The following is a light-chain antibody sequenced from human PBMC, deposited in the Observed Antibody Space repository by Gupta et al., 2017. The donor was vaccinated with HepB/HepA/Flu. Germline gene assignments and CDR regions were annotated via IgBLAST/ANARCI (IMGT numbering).Light chain of an antibody. V-gene: IGKV1-12*02. J-gene: IGKJ3*01. CDR2: SAF. Sequence: KMTQFPSSVSASIGDTVTITCRASEGVSGWLAWYKQKPGKAPKLLISSAFTLQSGVPSRCIGTGSGTDCALPITNLQPDDYATYYCQQANKFPYTFGPGTTVDVK. CDR3: QQANKFPYT. CDR1: EGVSGW.